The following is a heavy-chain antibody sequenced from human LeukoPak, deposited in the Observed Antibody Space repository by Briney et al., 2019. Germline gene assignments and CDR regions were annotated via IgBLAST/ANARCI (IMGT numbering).Heavy chain of an antibody. D-gene: IGHD3-10*01. CDR2: ISAYNGNT. V-gene: IGHV1-18*01. CDR3: ARGDYYGSGSYYRYGMDV. Sequence: ASVKVSCKASGYTFTSYGISWVRQAPGQGLEWMGWISAYNGNTNYAQKLQGRVTMTTDTSTSTAYMELRSLRSDDTAVYYCARGDYYGSGSYYRYGMDVRGQGTTATVSS. CDR1: GYTFTSYG. J-gene: IGHJ6*02.